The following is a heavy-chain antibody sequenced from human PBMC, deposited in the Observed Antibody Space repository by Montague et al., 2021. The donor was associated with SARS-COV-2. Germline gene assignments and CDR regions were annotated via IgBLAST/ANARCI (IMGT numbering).Heavy chain of an antibody. Sequence: SLRLSCAASGFTFSSYAMHWVRQAPGKGLEWVAVISYDGSNKYYXDSVKGRFTISRDNSKNTLYLHMNSLRAEDTAVYYCAAEMATISAPLDYWGQGALVTVSS. D-gene: IGHD5-24*01. CDR3: AAEMATISAPLDY. V-gene: IGHV3-30*04. CDR1: GFTFSSYA. J-gene: IGHJ4*02. CDR2: ISYDGSNK.